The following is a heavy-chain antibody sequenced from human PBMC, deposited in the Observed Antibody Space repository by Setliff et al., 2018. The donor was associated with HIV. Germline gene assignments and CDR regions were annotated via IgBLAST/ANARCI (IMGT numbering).Heavy chain of an antibody. V-gene: IGHV4-39*07. CDR1: GGSISSSSYY. CDR2: SYYSGST. D-gene: IGHD2-2*01. J-gene: IGHJ6*02. CDR3: ARGRSCSSSSCYLVYYYYYGMDV. Sequence: PSETLSLTCTVSGGSISSSSYYWGWIRQPPGKGLEWIGSSYYSGSTDHNPSLKRRVSISLDTSKNQFSLRLNSATAADTAVYYCARGRSCSSSSCYLVYYYYYGMDVWGHGSTVTVSS.